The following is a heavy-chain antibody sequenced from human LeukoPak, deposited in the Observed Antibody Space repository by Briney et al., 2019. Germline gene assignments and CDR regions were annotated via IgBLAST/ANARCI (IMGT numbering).Heavy chain of an antibody. CDR3: AREEGYSSDFDY. Sequence: SETLSLTCTVSGGSINSSLYYWGWIRQPPGKGLEWIGSIYYIGSTFYNPSLKSRVTISVDTSKNQFSLNLSSVTAADTAVYYCAREEGYSSDFDYWGQGTLVTVSS. CDR2: IYYIGST. V-gene: IGHV4-39*07. CDR1: GGSINSSLYY. D-gene: IGHD5-18*01. J-gene: IGHJ4*02.